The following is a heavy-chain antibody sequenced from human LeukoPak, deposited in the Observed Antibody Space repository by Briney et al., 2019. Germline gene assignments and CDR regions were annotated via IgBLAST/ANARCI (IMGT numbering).Heavy chain of an antibody. CDR2: IRYDGSNK. D-gene: IGHD4-23*01. CDR1: GFTFSSYG. V-gene: IGHV3-30*02. CDR3: AKERGHSKPFDY. J-gene: IGHJ4*02. Sequence: PGGSLRLSCATSGFTFSSYGIHWVRQAPGKGLEWVAFIRYDGSNKYYADSVKGRFTISRDNSKSTLYLQMNSLRPEDTAVYYCAKERGHSKPFDYWGQGTLVTVSS.